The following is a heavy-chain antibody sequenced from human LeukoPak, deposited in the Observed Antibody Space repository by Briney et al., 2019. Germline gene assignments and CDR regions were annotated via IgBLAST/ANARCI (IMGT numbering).Heavy chain of an antibody. Sequence: EALPLPSAASGGSFSSSNWWSWVRQPPRQGMGRVSSISSSSSYIYYADSVKGRFTISRDNAKNSLYLQMNSLRAEYTAVYYCASIGGDFGGGYWGQGTLVTVSS. CDR2: ISSSSSYI. CDR3: ASIGGDFGGGY. V-gene: IGHV3-21*01. CDR1: GGSFSSSN. D-gene: IGHD3-16*01. J-gene: IGHJ4*02.